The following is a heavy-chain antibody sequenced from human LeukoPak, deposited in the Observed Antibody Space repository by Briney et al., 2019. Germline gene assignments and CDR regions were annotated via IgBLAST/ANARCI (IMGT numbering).Heavy chain of an antibody. CDR1: GNSFTSYW. V-gene: IGHV5-51*01. D-gene: IGHD3-22*01. CDR3: ATSYDSSGYFYLY. Sequence: GESLKISCKGSGNSFTSYWIGWVRQMPGKGLEWMGIIYPGDSDTRYSPSFQGHVTISADKSINTAYLQWSSLKASDTAMYYCATSYDSSGYFYLYWGQGTLVTVSS. J-gene: IGHJ4*02. CDR2: IYPGDSDT.